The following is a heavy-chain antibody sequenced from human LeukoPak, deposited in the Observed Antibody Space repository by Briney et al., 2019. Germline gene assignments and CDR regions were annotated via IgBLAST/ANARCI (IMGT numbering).Heavy chain of an antibody. Sequence: SETLSLTCAVSGGSISSGGYSWSWVRQPPGKGLEWIGYIYHSGSTYYNPSLKSRVTISVDRSKNQFSLKLSSVTAADTAVYYCARARYYYDSSGYYLRSAFDIWGQGTMVTVSS. J-gene: IGHJ3*02. CDR1: GGSISSGGYS. CDR2: IYHSGST. D-gene: IGHD3-22*01. V-gene: IGHV4-30-2*01. CDR3: ARARYYYDSSGYYLRSAFDI.